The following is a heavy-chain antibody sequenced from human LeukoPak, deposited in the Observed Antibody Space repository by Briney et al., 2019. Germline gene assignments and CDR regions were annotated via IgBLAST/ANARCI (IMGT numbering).Heavy chain of an antibody. V-gene: IGHV4-59*01. Sequence: PSETLSLTCTVSGGSLSSYYWTWIRQPPGKGLEWIGYIYYSGNTNYNPSLKSRVTISVDTSKNQFSLKVSSVTAADTAVYHCARMVRGVNLYYFDYWGQGTLVTVSS. CDR3: ARMVRGVNLYYFDY. D-gene: IGHD3-10*01. CDR2: IYYSGNT. J-gene: IGHJ4*02. CDR1: GGSLSSYY.